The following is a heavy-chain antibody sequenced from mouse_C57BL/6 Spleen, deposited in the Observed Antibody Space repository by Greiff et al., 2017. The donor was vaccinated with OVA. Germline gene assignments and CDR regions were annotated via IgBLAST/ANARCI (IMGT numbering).Heavy chain of an antibody. CDR3: ARSGSSGSFDY. Sequence: EVHLVESGGGLVKPGGSLKLSCAASGFTFSSYAMSWVRQTPEQRLEWVATISDGGSYTYYPDNVKGRFTISRDNAKNNLYLKMCHLKSEDTAMYSCARSGSSGSFDYWGQGTTLTVSS. J-gene: IGHJ2*01. V-gene: IGHV5-4*01. CDR2: ISDGGSYT. CDR1: GFTFSSYA. D-gene: IGHD3-2*02.